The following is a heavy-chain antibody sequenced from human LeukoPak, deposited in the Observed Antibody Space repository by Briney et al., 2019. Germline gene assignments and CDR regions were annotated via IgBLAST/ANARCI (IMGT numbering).Heavy chain of an antibody. CDR2: INQVGSQT. D-gene: IGHD2-2*01. V-gene: IGHV3-7*01. Sequence: AGGSLTLSWVAAGFTFSNFWMAWVSQAPGRGLGWLANINQVGSQTYSVGSVTGRFTISTDNAQNSLYLHINALRAEATAVPYCARDRCSSTGRYPPHALNIWGQGTMVSVSS. CDR1: GFTFSNFW. J-gene: IGHJ3*02. CDR3: ARDRCSSTGRYPPHALNI.